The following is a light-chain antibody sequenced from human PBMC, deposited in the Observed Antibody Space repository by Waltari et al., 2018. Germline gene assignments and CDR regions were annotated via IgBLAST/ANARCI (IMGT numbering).Light chain of an antibody. V-gene: IGKV1-9*01. CDR1: PGISGY. J-gene: IGKJ4*01. Sequence: DIQLTQSPSFLSASVGDRVTFTCRASPGISGYLAWYQKKQNKAPKLLIDGASTLQSGVPSRFSGGKSGTEFTLTISSLQPEDFATYFCQHVYSYPVTFGGGTTV. CDR3: QHVYSYPVT. CDR2: GAS.